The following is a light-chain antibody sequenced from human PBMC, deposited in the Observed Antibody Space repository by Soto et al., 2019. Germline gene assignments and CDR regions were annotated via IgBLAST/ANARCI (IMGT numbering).Light chain of an antibody. Sequence: QSALTQPASVSGSPGQSITISCTGTSSDVGSYNLVSWYQQHPGKAPKLMIYEGSKRPSGVSNRFSGSKSGNTASLTISGLQAEDEADYYCCSYAASSTPDVFGGGTKLTVL. CDR3: CSYAASSTPDV. CDR1: SSDVGSYNL. CDR2: EGS. V-gene: IGLV2-23*01. J-gene: IGLJ2*01.